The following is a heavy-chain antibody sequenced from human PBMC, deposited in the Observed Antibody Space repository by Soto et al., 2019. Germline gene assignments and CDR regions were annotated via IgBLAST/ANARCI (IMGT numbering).Heavy chain of an antibody. CDR3: ARAKRGGTYYYYYGMDV. Sequence: QVQLVQSGAEVKKPGSSVKVSCKASGGTFSSYAISWVRQAPGQGLEWMGGISPIFGTANYAQKFQGRVTSTADESTSTAYMELSSLRSEDTAVYYCARAKRGGTYYYYYGMDVWGQGTTVTVSS. CDR2: ISPIFGTA. V-gene: IGHV1-69*01. D-gene: IGHD1-1*01. CDR1: GGTFSSYA. J-gene: IGHJ6*02.